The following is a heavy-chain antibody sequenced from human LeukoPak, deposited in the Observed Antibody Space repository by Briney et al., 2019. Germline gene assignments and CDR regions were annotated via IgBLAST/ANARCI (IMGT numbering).Heavy chain of an antibody. CDR2: IYYSGST. V-gene: IGHV4-59*01. CDR1: GGSISSYY. J-gene: IGHJ4*02. D-gene: IGHD3-10*01. CDR3: ARGTIEWFGELSNYFDY. Sequence: SETLSLTCTVSGGSISSYYWSWIRQPPGKGLEWIGYIYYSGSTNYNPSLKSRVTISVDTSKNQFSLKLSSVTAADTAVYYCARGTIEWFGELSNYFDYWGQGTLVTVSS.